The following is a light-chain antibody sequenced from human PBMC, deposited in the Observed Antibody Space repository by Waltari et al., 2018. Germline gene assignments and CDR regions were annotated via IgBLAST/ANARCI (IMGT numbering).Light chain of an antibody. Sequence: EIVLTQSPATRSLSPGERATLPCRASQSVSRTLAWYQQKPGQAPSLLIYAASTRAPGIPDRFSGSGSGTDFSLTISRLEPEDFAVYYCQHYVRLPATFGQGTKVEIK. V-gene: IGKV3-20*01. CDR2: AAS. CDR3: QHYVRLPAT. CDR1: QSVSRT. J-gene: IGKJ1*01.